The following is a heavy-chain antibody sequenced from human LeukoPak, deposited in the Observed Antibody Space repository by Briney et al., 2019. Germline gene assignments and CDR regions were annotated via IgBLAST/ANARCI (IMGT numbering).Heavy chain of an antibody. V-gene: IGHV3-21*01. CDR3: ARGNLTVSTSRFDY. CDR1: GFTFSSYS. D-gene: IGHD4-17*01. Sequence: PGGSLTLSCAASGFTFSSYSMNWVRQAPGKGLEWVSSISSSSSYIYYADSVKGRFTISRATGKNSLYMQMNSLRAERPAVYYCARGNLTVSTSRFDYWGERTLVTVSS. J-gene: IGHJ4*02. CDR2: ISSSSSYI.